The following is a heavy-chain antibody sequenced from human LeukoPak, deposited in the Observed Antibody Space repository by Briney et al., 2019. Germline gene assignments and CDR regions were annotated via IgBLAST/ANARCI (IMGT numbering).Heavy chain of an antibody. D-gene: IGHD6-13*01. Sequence: SETLSLTCSVSGGSISSHYWSWIRQPPGKGLEWIGYIYYTGTTNYKPSLKSRVTISVDTSKNQFSLKLSSVTAADTAVYYCARGQLVVTWGQGTLVSVSS. V-gene: IGHV4-59*11. CDR3: ARGQLVVT. CDR2: IYYTGTT. CDR1: GGSISSHY. J-gene: IGHJ5*02.